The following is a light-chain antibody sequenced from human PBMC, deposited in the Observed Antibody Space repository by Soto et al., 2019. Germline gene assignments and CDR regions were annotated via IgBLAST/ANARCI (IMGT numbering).Light chain of an antibody. CDR2: AIS. CDR1: QTVSDHY. Sequence: EIVLTQSPGTLSLSPGERATLSCRASQTVSDHYFAWYQQKPGQAPRLLIFAISIRAPGIPDRFSGSGSGTDFTLTISRLEPEDFEVYYCQQYGRSPRTFGQGTKVEIK. J-gene: IGKJ1*01. CDR3: QQYGRSPRT. V-gene: IGKV3-20*01.